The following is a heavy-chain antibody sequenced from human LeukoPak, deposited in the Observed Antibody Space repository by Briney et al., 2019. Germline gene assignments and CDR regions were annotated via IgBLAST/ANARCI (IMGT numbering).Heavy chain of an antibody. Sequence: GGSLRLSCAASGFTFSSYWMTWVRQAPGKGLEWVANIKQDGSEKEYVDSVKGRFTVSRDKAKSSLYLQVNSLRVEDTGIYYCARVDGYSFGQEGYYYFGMDVWGQGTTVTVSS. CDR2: IKQDGSEK. D-gene: IGHD5-18*01. CDR3: ARVDGYSFGQEGYYYFGMDV. CDR1: GFTFSSYW. J-gene: IGHJ6*02. V-gene: IGHV3-7*03.